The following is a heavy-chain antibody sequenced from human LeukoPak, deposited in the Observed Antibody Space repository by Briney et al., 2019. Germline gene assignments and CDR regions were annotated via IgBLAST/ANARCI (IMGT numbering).Heavy chain of an antibody. Sequence: GGSLRLSCAASGFTFSRNAIHWVRQGPGKGLEWVSYIAHHGSNKYYADSVKGRFTISRDNSKNTLYLQMNSLRAEDTAVYYCAKFGTNYFDSSGYYQTNYYYYYMDVWGKGTTVTVSS. J-gene: IGHJ6*03. CDR3: AKFGTNYFDSSGYYQTNYYYYYMDV. V-gene: IGHV3-30*02. CDR1: GFTFSRNA. D-gene: IGHD3-22*01. CDR2: IAHHGSNK.